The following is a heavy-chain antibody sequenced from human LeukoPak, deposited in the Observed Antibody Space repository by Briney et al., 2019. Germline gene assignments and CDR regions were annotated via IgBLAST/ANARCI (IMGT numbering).Heavy chain of an antibody. CDR1: GFTFSSYA. Sequence: TGGSLRLSCAASGFTFSSYAMHWVRQAPGKGLEYVSAISSNGGSTYYANSVKGRFTISRDNSKNTLYLQMGSLRAEDMAVYYCVRGSSWSPGGSWFDPWGQGTLVTVSS. CDR3: VRGSSWSPGGSWFDP. J-gene: IGHJ5*02. D-gene: IGHD6-13*01. V-gene: IGHV3-64*01. CDR2: ISSNGGST.